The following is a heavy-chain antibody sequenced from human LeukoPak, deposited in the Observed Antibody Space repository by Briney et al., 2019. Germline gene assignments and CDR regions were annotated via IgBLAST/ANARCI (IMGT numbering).Heavy chain of an antibody. CDR3: ARDPPINYDSSGS. J-gene: IGHJ5*02. CDR1: GGSFSGYY. V-gene: IGHV4-34*01. CDR2: INHSGST. D-gene: IGHD3-22*01. Sequence: SETLSLTCAVYGGSFSGYYWSWIRQPPGKGLEWIGEINHSGSTNYNPSLKSRVTISVDTSKNQFSLKLSSVTAADTAVYYCARDPPINYDSSGSWGQGTLVTVSS.